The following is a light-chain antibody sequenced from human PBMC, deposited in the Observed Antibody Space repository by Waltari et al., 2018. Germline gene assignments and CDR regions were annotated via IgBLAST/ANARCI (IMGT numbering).Light chain of an antibody. CDR2: TNN. CDR3: AVWHDSLNGWV. CDR1: SSNIGSNT. V-gene: IGLV1-44*01. Sequence: QSVLTQPPSASGTPGQTVTISCSGSSSNIGSNTVNWYQQLPGTAPKLLIYTNNQRPSGVPARFSGSKSGTSASLAISGLQSEDEAAYYCAVWHDSLNGWVFGGGTKLTVL. J-gene: IGLJ3*02.